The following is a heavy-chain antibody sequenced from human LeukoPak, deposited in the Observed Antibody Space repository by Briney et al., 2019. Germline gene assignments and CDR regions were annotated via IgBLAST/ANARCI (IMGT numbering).Heavy chain of an antibody. J-gene: IGHJ4*02. CDR2: ISDSGTNT. CDR1: GFSFSRSA. V-gene: IGHV3-23*01. CDR3: VKYYRGPVHYYFDY. Sequence: GGSLRLSCAASGFSFSRSAMSWVRQAPGKGLEWVSVISDSGTNTYYADSVKGRFTISRDGSKNTLFLQMNSLRTEDTAVYYCVKYYRGPVHYYFDYWGQGNLVTVSS. D-gene: IGHD3-16*02.